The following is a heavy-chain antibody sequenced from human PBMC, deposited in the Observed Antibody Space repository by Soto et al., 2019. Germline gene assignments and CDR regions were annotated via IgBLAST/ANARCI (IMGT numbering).Heavy chain of an antibody. CDR3: ARHESAVGYCSGGSCPLDYYGMDV. CDR2: IDPSDSYT. J-gene: IGHJ6*02. V-gene: IGHV5-10-1*01. Sequence: GESLKISCKGSGYSFTSYWISWVRQMPGKGLEWMGRIDPSDSYTNYSPSFQGHVTISADKSISTAYLQWSSLKASDTAMYYCARHESAVGYCSGGSCPLDYYGMDVWGQGTTVTVS. CDR1: GYSFTSYW. D-gene: IGHD2-15*01.